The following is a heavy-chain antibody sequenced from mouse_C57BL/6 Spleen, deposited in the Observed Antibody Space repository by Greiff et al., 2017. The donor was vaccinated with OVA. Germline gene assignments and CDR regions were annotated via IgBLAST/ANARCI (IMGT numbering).Heavy chain of an antibody. Sequence: VQLHQSGAELARPGASVKMSCKASGYTFTSYTLHWVKQRPGPGLEWIGYINPSSGSTKYNQKFKDKATLTADKSSSTAYMQLSSLTSEDSAVYYCAGGESFDYWGQGTTLTVSS. J-gene: IGHJ2*01. V-gene: IGHV1-4*01. CDR1: GYTFTSYT. CDR3: AGGESFDY. CDR2: INPSSGST.